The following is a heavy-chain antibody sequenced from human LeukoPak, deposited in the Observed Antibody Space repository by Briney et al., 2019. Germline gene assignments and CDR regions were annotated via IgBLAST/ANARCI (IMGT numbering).Heavy chain of an antibody. CDR3: AITVDCRATTDCYSYFHH. CDR2: INRDGSVT. CDR1: GFTFSSYW. D-gene: IGHD2-21*02. V-gene: IGHV3-74*01. Sequence: GGSLRLSCTASGFTFSSYWVHWVRQTQEKGLVWVSRINRDGSVTDYADPVKGRFTISRDNAKDTLYLQVNSLRAEDTAVYYCAITVDCRATTDCYSYFHHWGQGTLVTVSS. J-gene: IGHJ1*01.